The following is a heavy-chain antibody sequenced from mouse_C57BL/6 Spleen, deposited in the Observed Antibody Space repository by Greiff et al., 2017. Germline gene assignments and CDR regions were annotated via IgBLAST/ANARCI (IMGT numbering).Heavy chain of an antibody. J-gene: IGHJ1*03. CDR1: GFSLTSYG. CDR2: IWGGGST. V-gene: IGHV2-9*01. D-gene: IGHD1-1*01. CDR3: AKQGDYGSSYGWYFDV. Sequence: VKVVESGPGLVAPSRSLSITCTVSGFSLTSYGVDWVRQPPGKGLEWLGVIWGGGSTNYNSALMSRLSISKDNSKSQVFLKMNSLQTDDTAMYYCAKQGDYGSSYGWYFDVWGTGTTVTVSS.